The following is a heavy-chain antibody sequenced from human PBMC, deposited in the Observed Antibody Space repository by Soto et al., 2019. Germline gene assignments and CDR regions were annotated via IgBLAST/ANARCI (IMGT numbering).Heavy chain of an antibody. D-gene: IGHD3-16*01. Sequence: SETLSLTCSVSGDSISSYGYCWSWIRQRPGKGLEWIGYICYGGSTYYNPSLKSRVTISVATSNDRFSLNLNSVTAADTAVYYCARVWLRGLYSDHDAGFDPWGQGTLVTVS. CDR2: ICYGGST. V-gene: IGHV4-31*03. CDR1: GDSISSYGYC. J-gene: IGHJ5*02. CDR3: ARVWLRGLYSDHDAGFDP.